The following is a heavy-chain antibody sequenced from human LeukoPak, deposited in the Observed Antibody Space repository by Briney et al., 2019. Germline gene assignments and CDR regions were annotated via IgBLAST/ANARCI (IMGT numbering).Heavy chain of an antibody. J-gene: IGHJ4*02. CDR1: GYTFTIYG. CDR3: ARSGYSSGWYREYYFDY. D-gene: IGHD6-19*01. V-gene: IGHV1-18*01. Sequence: ASVTVSFTASGYTFTIYGISWVRQAPGQGLEWVGWISAYNGNTNYAQKLQGRVTMTTYTSTSTAYMELRSLRSDDTAVYYCARSGYSSGWYREYYFDYWGQGTLVTVSS. CDR2: ISAYNGNT.